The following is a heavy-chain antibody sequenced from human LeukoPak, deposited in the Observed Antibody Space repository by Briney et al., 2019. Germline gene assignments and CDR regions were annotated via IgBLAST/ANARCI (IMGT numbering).Heavy chain of an antibody. Sequence: SVKVSCKASGGTFSSYAISWVRRAPGLGLEWMGGIIPIFGTANYAQKFQGRVTITADESTSTAYMELSSLRSEDTAVYYCARAGDIVLHPTNWGQGTLVTVSS. CDR2: IIPIFGTA. J-gene: IGHJ4*02. CDR1: GGTFSSYA. D-gene: IGHD2-8*01. CDR3: ARAGDIVLHPTN. V-gene: IGHV1-69*13.